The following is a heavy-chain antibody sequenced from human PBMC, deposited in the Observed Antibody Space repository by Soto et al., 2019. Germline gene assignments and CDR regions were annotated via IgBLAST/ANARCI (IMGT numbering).Heavy chain of an antibody. V-gene: IGHV4-4*02. D-gene: IGHD2-15*01. CDR2: VYHTGTT. CDR3: ATLPPRIVVMPTEIPS. Sequence: QVHLRESGPRTVRPSGTLSLTCAVSGTSISRNFWWTWVRQPPGKGLEWIGEVYHTGTTKYNPSLKNRVTISVDKSNNQFSLELRAVTAADTAVYYCATLPPRIVVMPTEIPSWGQGTLVTVS. CDR1: GTSISRNFW. J-gene: IGHJ5*02.